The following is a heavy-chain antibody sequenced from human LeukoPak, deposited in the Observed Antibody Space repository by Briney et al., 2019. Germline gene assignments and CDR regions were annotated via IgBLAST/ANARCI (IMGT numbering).Heavy chain of an antibody. CDR1: GFTFSDYY. Sequence: PGGSLRLSCAASGFTFSDYYMSWIRQAPGKGLEWVSYISSSGSTIYYADSVKGRFTISRDNAKNSLYLQMNSLRAEGTAVYYCARDRYYYDSSGYYYRWGQGTMVTVSS. V-gene: IGHV3-11*04. CDR3: ARDRYYYDSSGYYYR. CDR2: ISSSGSTI. D-gene: IGHD3-22*01. J-gene: IGHJ3*01.